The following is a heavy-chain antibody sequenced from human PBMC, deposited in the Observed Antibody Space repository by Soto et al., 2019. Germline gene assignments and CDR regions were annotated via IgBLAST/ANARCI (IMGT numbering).Heavy chain of an antibody. V-gene: IGHV4-59*01. CDR1: GASISSDY. D-gene: IGHD3-10*01. CDR3: ARGKYYYDSGSYQEDFDF. J-gene: IGHJ4*02. CDR2: IYNSGST. Sequence: PSETLSLTCTVSGASISSDYWSWIRQPPGKGLEWVGYIYNSGSTNYSPSLKSRVTISVDTSKNQFSLKLRSVTAADTAVYYCARGKYYYDSGSYQEDFDFWGQGTLVTVSS.